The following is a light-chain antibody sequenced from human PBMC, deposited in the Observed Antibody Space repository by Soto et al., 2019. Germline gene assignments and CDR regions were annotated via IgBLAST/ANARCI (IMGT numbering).Light chain of an antibody. J-gene: IGLJ3*02. V-gene: IGLV2-23*02. CDR2: EVN. CDR3: SSYVGGGSHWV. Sequence: QSALTQPASVSGSPGQSITISCTGTSSDVGSYNLVSWYQHHPGKAPKLMIYEVNGRPSGISNRFSGSKSGNTASLTISGLQADDEANYYCSSYVGGGSHWVFGGGTKLTVL. CDR1: SSDVGSYNL.